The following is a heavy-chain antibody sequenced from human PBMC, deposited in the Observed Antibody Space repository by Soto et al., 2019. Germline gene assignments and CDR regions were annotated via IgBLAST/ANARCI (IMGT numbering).Heavy chain of an antibody. J-gene: IGHJ4*02. V-gene: IGHV3-33*01. CDR3: ARGDCSGGSCELPFDS. CDR1: GFTFSSYG. D-gene: IGHD2-15*01. CDR2: IWYDGSNK. Sequence: QVQLGESGGGVVQPGRSLRLSCAASGFTFSSYGMHWVCQAPGKGLEWVAVIWYDGSNKYYADSVKGRFTISRDNSKNTLYLQMNSLRAEDTAVYYCARGDCSGGSCELPFDSWGQGTLVTVSS.